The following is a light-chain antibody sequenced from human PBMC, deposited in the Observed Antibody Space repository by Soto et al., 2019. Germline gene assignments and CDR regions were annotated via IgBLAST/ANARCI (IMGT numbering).Light chain of an antibody. CDR2: GAS. V-gene: IGKV3-20*01. J-gene: IGKJ5*01. CDR1: QSVSSSY. Sequence: EIVLTQSPGTLSLSPGERATLSCRASQSVSSSYLAWYQQKPGQAPRLLIYGASSRATGIPDRFSGSGSGTDFTLTISRLEPEDFAVDYGHQYGSSITFGQGTRLEIK. CDR3: HQYGSSIT.